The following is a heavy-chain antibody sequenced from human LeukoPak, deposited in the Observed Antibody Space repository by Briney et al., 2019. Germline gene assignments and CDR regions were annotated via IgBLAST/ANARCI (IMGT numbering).Heavy chain of an antibody. CDR1: GFRFSNYA. CDR3: AKDRRQWLVLGNVFDY. D-gene: IGHD6-19*01. Sequence: PGGSLRLSCTASGFRFSNYAMNWVRQAPGKGLEWVSVISGGGSSTNYADSVKGRFTISRESSKNTLYLQMNSLRAEDTAVYYCAKDRRQWLVLGNVFDYWGQGTLVTVSS. J-gene: IGHJ4*02. CDR2: ISGGGSST. V-gene: IGHV3-23*01.